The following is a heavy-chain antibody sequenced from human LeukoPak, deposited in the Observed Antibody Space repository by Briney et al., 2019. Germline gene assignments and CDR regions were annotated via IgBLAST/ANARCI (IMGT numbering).Heavy chain of an antibody. CDR2: IYYNGRT. J-gene: IGHJ4*02. Sequence: PSETLSLTCTVSGGSIGTSYWSWIRQPPGKGLEWIGYIYYNGRTNSNSSLKSRVTTSVDTSKNQFSLKLSSVTAADTAVYYCARGQTYYDFWSGHYTNLYYFDYWGQGTLVTVSS. V-gene: IGHV4-59*01. CDR3: ARGQTYYDFWSGHYTNLYYFDY. D-gene: IGHD3-3*01. CDR1: GGSIGTSY.